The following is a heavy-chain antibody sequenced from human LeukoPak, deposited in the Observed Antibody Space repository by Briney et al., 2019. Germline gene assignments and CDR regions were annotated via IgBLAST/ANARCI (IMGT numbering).Heavy chain of an antibody. V-gene: IGHV4-39*07. Sequence: SETLSLTCTVSGGSISSSSYYWGWIRQPPGKGLEWIGSIYYSGSTYYNLSLKSRVTISVDTSKNQFSLKLSSVTAADTAVYYCARGRFGYYYDSSGYYYFDYWGQGTLVTVSS. CDR1: GGSISSSSYY. D-gene: IGHD3-22*01. CDR2: IYYSGST. J-gene: IGHJ4*02. CDR3: ARGRFGYYYDSSGYYYFDY.